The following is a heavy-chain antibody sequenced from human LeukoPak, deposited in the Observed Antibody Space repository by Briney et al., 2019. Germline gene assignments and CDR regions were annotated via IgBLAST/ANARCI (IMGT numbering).Heavy chain of an antibody. CDR3: AKDPNSSVYRYYLYGMDV. CDR1: GFTFSSYA. CDR2: ISGSGGST. J-gene: IGHJ6*02. V-gene: IGHV3-23*01. Sequence: GGSLRLSCAASGFTFSSYAMSWVRQAPGKGLEWVSVISGSGGSTYYADSVKGRFTISRDNSKNTLYLQMNSLRAEDTAVYYCAKDPNSSVYRYYLYGMDVWGQGTTVTVSS. D-gene: IGHD3-22*01.